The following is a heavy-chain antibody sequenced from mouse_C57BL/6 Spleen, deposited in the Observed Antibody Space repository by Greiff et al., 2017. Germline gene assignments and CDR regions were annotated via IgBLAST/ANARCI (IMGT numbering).Heavy chain of an antibody. CDR2: IYPGSGST. V-gene: IGHV1-55*01. D-gene: IGHD1-1*01. CDR1: GYTFTSYW. Sequence: QVQLQQPGAELVKPGASVKMSCKASGYTFTSYWIPWVKQRPGQGLEWIGDIYPGSGSTNYNEKFKSKATLTVDTSSSTAYMQLSSLTSEDAAVYYCYGSSHFYAMDYWGKGTSVTVAS. CDR3: YGSSHFYAMDY. J-gene: IGHJ4*01.